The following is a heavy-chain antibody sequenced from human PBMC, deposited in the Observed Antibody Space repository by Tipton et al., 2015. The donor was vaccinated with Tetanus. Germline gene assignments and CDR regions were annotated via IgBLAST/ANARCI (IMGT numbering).Heavy chain of an antibody. CDR2: IDPNRGGT. CDR1: GYTFTNYY. CDR3: ARDRGDYIYYGMDV. V-gene: IGHV1-2*02. J-gene: IGHJ6*02. D-gene: IGHD3-22*01. Sequence: QVQLVQSGAEMKKPGASVKVPCTASGYTFTNYYIYWVRQAPGQGLEWMGWIDPNRGGTVYAQKFQGRVTMTRDTSISTACMELRSLRSDDTAVYYCARDRGDYIYYGMDVWGPGTTVTVS.